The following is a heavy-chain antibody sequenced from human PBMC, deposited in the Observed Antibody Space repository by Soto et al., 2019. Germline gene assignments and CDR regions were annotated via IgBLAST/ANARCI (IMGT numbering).Heavy chain of an antibody. D-gene: IGHD2-2*01. CDR1: GYTFTSYY. Sequence: QVQLVQSGAEVKKPGASVKVSCKASGYTFTSYYMHWVRQAPGQGLEWMGIINPSGGSTSYAQKFQGRVTMTRDTSTSIVYMELSSLRSEDTAVYYCARAIVVVPAAMPVSHYYYYMDVWGKGTTVTVSS. V-gene: IGHV1-46*03. CDR3: ARAIVVVPAAMPVSHYYYYMDV. J-gene: IGHJ6*03. CDR2: INPSGGST.